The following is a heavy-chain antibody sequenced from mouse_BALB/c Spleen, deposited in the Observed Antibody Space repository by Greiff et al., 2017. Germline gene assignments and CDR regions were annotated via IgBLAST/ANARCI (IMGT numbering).Heavy chain of an antibody. D-gene: IGHD2-3*01. CDR2: INPSTGYT. CDR3: AREEGWSGDY. V-gene: IGHV1-7*01. J-gene: IGHJ2*01. CDR1: GYTFTSYW. Sequence: VQLQQSGAELAKPGASVKMSCKASGYTFTSYWMHWVKQRPGQGLEWIGYINPSTGYTEYNQKFKDKATLTADKSSSTAYMQLSSLTSEDSAVYYCAREEGWSGDYGGQGTTLTVSS.